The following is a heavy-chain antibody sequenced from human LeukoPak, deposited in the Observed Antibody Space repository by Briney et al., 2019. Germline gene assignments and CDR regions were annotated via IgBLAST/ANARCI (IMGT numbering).Heavy chain of an antibody. CDR2: INWSSGSI. D-gene: IGHD3-10*01. J-gene: IGHJ4*02. CDR1: GFTFDDYA. V-gene: IGHV3-9*01. CDR3: AKDRRGFGFGGGNYFDY. Sequence: GGSLRLSCAASGFTFDDYAMHWVRQAPGKGLEWVSGINWSSGSIGYADSVKGRFTISRDNAKNSLYLQMNSLRTEDTALYCCAKDRRGFGFGGGNYFDYWGQGTLVTVSS.